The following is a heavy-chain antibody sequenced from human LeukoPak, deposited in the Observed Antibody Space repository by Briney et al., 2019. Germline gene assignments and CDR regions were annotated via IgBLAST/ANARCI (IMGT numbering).Heavy chain of an antibody. CDR3: ARHPSRIAAAGTFDY. CDR2: IYSGGST. D-gene: IGHD6-13*01. J-gene: IGHJ4*02. Sequence: GGSLRLSCAASGFTVSSNYMSWVRQAPGKGLEWVSVIYSGGSTYYADSVKGRFTISRDNSKNTLYLQMDSLRAEDTAVYYCARHPSRIAAAGTFDYWGQGTLVTVSS. V-gene: IGHV3-53*01. CDR1: GFTVSSNY.